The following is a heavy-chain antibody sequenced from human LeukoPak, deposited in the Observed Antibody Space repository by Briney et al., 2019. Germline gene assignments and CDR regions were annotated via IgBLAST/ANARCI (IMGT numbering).Heavy chain of an antibody. CDR2: IIPAIGPP. CDR3: ARDLGTIFGEVD. J-gene: IGHJ4*02. D-gene: IGHD3-3*01. V-gene: IGHV1-69*08. Sequence: SVKVSCKTSGGTFHSFTFSWVRQAPGQGLEWMGWIIPAIGPPKYSQRFQDRVTITADKSTNTAYMELSSLRSEDTAVYYCARDLGTIFGEVDWGQGTLVTVPS. CDR1: GGTFHSFT.